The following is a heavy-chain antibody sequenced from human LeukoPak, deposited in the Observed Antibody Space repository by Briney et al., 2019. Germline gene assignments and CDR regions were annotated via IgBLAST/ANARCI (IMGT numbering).Heavy chain of an antibody. V-gene: IGHV3-11*01. J-gene: IGHJ6*02. Sequence: GGSLRLSCAASGFTFSDYYMSWVRQAPGKGLERVSDISSSGSTIYYADSVKGRFTISRDNAKNSPYLQMNSLRAEDTAVYYCARYCSSTSCYNDYYYYGMDVWGQGTTVTVSS. CDR3: ARYCSSTSCYNDYYYYGMDV. CDR2: ISSSGSTI. CDR1: GFTFSDYY. D-gene: IGHD2-2*02.